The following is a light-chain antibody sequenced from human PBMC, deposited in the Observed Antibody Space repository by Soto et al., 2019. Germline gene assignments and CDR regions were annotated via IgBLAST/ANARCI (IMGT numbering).Light chain of an antibody. CDR1: QSVLFGAYNKNY. CDR3: QQYYRAPFP. Sequence: DIVLTQSPDSLSVSLGERATINCKSGQSVLFGAYNKNYLAWYQQKSGQPPRLLIFWASTRESGVPDRFSGSGSETDFTLTIDNLQAEDVAVYYCQQYYRAPFPFGPGTRVDLK. J-gene: IGKJ3*01. CDR2: WAS. V-gene: IGKV4-1*01.